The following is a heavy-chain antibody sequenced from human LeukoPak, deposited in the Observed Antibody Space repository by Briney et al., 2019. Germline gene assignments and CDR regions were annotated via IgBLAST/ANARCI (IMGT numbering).Heavy chain of an antibody. V-gene: IGHV3-21*01. CDR3: VRGGYRGFDYEY. CDR1: GFTFSTYS. D-gene: IGHD5-12*01. Sequence: GGSLRLSCAASGFTFSTYSMNWLRLAPGKGLEWVSSISPDSNYKYYVDSVKGRFTISRDNARSSLYLQMNSLRAEDTAVYYCVRGGYRGFDYEYWGQGTLVTVSS. J-gene: IGHJ4*02. CDR2: ISPDSNYK.